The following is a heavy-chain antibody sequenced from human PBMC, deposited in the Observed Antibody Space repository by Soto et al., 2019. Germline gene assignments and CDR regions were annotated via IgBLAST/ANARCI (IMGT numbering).Heavy chain of an antibody. D-gene: IGHD1-1*01. CDR2: IDPSDSYT. CDR1: GYSFTSYW. CDR3: ARHNPGTTRDAFDI. J-gene: IGHJ3*02. Sequence: PVESLKISCKGSGYSFTSYWISWVRQMPGKGLEWMGRIDPSDSYTNYSPSFQGHVTISADKSISTAYLQWSSLKASDTAMYYCARHNPGTTRDAFDIWGQGTMVTVSS. V-gene: IGHV5-10-1*01.